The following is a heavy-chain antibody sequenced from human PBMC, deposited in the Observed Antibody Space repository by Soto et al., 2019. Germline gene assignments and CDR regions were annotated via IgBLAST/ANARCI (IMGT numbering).Heavy chain of an antibody. V-gene: IGHV1-3*01. D-gene: IGHD2-8*01. CDR3: ARDLMATTGYGMDV. CDR1: GYTFTTYA. Sequence: GASVKVSCKASGYTFTTYAIHWVRQAPGQRLEWMGWINAGNGNTKYSQKFQGRVTITRDTSASTAYMELSSLRSEDTAVYYCARDLMATTGYGMDVWGQGTTVTVSS. CDR2: INAGNGNT. J-gene: IGHJ6*02.